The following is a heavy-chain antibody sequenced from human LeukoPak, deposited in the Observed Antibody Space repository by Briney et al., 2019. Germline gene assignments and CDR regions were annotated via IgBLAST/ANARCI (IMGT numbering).Heavy chain of an antibody. CDR3: AKKAQYNGNYPLDY. CDR1: GFSFHSYS. Sequence: GSLRLSCAASGFSFHSYSMSWVRPAPGKGLVWVSGTTDRGDYTYYADSEKGRFTISRDNPKNTLYLQMNSLRAEDTALYFCAKKAQYNGNYPLDYWGQGTLVPVSS. V-gene: IGHV3-23*01. CDR2: TTDRGDYT. J-gene: IGHJ4*02. D-gene: IGHD1-26*01.